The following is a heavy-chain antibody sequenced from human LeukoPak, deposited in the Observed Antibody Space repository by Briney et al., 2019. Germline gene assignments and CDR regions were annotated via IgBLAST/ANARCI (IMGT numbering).Heavy chain of an antibody. J-gene: IGHJ4*02. CDR2: IYYTGST. Sequence: PSETLSLTCTVSGGSISSYYWSWIRQPPGKGLEWIGYIYYTGSTNYNPSLKSRVTISVDTSKNQFSLKLSSVTAADTAVYYCARDYDILTGNFDYWGQGTLVTVSS. CDR1: GGSISSYY. V-gene: IGHV4-59*12. CDR3: ARDYDILTGNFDY. D-gene: IGHD3-9*01.